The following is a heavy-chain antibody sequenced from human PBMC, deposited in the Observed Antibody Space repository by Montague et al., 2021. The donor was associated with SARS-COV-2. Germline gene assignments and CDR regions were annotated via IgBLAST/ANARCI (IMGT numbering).Heavy chain of an antibody. CDR1: GFTFSSYE. Sequence: SLRLSCAASGFTFSSYEMNWVRQAPGKELEWVSYISSSGSTIYYADSVKGRFTISRDNVKNSLYLQMNSLRAEDTAVYYCASEMATIEYYYYGMDVWGQGTTVTVSS. J-gene: IGHJ6*02. V-gene: IGHV3-48*03. D-gene: IGHD5-24*01. CDR2: ISSSGSTI. CDR3: ASEMATIEYYYYGMDV.